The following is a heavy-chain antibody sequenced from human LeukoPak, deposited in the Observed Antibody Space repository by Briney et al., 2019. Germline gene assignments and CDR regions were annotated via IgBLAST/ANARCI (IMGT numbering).Heavy chain of an antibody. CDR1: GGSISSYY. D-gene: IGHD6-13*01. CDR2: IYYNGRT. CDR3: ARDSAAAGTGNFDY. J-gene: IGHJ4*02. V-gene: IGHV4-59*12. Sequence: SETLSLTCTVSGGSISSYYWSWIRQPPGKGLEWIGYIYYNGRTYYNSSLKSRVTISVDTSKNQFSLKLSSVTAADTAVYYCARDSAAAGTGNFDYWGQGTLVTVSS.